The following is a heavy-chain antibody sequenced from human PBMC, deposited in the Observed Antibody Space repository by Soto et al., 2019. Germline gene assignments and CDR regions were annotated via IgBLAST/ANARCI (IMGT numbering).Heavy chain of an antibody. CDR2: IYHSGST. CDR3: AXEPXYYDSGLGYFDY. Sequence: QVQLQESGPGLVKPSGTLSLTCAVSGGSISSSNWWSWVRQPPGKGLEWIGEIYHSGSTNYNPSLKSRVTISVDKSKNQFSLXXSSVTAADTXVXYCAXEPXYYDSGLGYFDYWGQGTLVTVSS. CDR1: GGSISSSNW. J-gene: IGHJ4*02. V-gene: IGHV4-4*02. D-gene: IGHD3-22*01.